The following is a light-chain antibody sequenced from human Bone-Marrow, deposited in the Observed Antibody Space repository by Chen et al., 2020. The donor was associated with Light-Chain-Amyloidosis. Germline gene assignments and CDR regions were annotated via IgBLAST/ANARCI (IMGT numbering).Light chain of an antibody. CDR1: HDISSH. CDR2: GAS. V-gene: IGKV1-12*01. J-gene: IGKJ1*01. Sequence: DIQMTQSPFSVSASVGDAVTITCRASHDISSHLAWYQQKPGEAPKLLIYGASDSHSDVPSGFSGSGYGTDFALTITSLQPEDFASYFCQQTDSFPRTFGQGTKVE. CDR3: QQTDSFPRT.